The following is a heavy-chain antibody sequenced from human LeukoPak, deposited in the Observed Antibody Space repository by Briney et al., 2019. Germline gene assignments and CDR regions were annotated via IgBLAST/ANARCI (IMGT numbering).Heavy chain of an antibody. CDR3: ARNILFAFDI. D-gene: IGHD2/OR15-2a*01. CDR2: MYNDGST. Sequence: PGGSLRLSCASSGLTVSSSYMSWVRQAPGEVLEWVSIMYNDGSTYYADSMKGRFTISRDNSKNTLYLQVNSLRAEDTAMYYCARNILFAFDIWGQGTMVTVSS. J-gene: IGHJ3*02. V-gene: IGHV3-53*01. CDR1: GLTVSSSY.